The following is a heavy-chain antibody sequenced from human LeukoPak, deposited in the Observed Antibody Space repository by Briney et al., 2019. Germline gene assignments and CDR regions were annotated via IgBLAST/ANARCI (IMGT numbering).Heavy chain of an antibody. J-gene: IGHJ4*02. CDR3: AKDGKNHFDY. D-gene: IGHD1-14*01. V-gene: IGHV3-43*02. CDR2: ISWDGGST. CDR1: GFTFSSYA. Sequence: PGGSLRLSCAASGFTFSSYAMSWVRQAPGKGLEWVSLISWDGGSTYYADSVKGRFTISRDNSKNSLSLEMNSLRTEDTALYYCAKDGKNHFDYWGQGTLVTVSS.